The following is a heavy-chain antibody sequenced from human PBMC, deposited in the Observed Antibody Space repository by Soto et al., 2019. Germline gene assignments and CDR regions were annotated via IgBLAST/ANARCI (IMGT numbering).Heavy chain of an antibody. CDR3: ARGSNYYDSGGQTILNWFDP. CDR2: IYHSGST. Sequence: SETLSLTCAVSGYSISSGYYWGWIRQPPGKGLEWNGSIYHSGSTYYNPSLKSRVTISVDTSKNQFSLKLSSVTAADTAVYYCARGSNYYDSGGQTILNWFDPWGQGTLVTVSS. D-gene: IGHD3-22*01. CDR1: GYSISSGYY. J-gene: IGHJ5*02. V-gene: IGHV4-38-2*01.